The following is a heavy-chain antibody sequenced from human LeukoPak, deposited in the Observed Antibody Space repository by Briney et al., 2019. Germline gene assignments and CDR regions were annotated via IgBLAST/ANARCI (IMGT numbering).Heavy chain of an antibody. CDR2: IYTSGST. CDR3: ARVYSSGWTYYFDY. V-gene: IGHV4-4*07. D-gene: IGHD6-19*01. Sequence: SETLSLTCTVSGGSISSYYWSWIRQPAGKGLEWIGRIYTSGSTNYNPSLKSRVTMKLSSVTAADTAVYYCARVYSSGWTYYFDYWGQGTLVTVSS. J-gene: IGHJ4*02. CDR1: GGSISSYY.